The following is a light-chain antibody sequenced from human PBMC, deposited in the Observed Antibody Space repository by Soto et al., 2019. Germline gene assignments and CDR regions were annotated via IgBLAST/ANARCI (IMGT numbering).Light chain of an antibody. Sequence: EIVLTQSPATLSLSPGERATLSCGASQSVSNSYVAWYQQKPGLAPRPLIYDASNRATGIPDRFSGSGSGTDFTLTISSLEPEDFAVYYCQQYGSSPLTFGGGTKVEIK. CDR1: QSVSNSY. CDR3: QQYGSSPLT. V-gene: IGKV3D-20*01. J-gene: IGKJ4*01. CDR2: DAS.